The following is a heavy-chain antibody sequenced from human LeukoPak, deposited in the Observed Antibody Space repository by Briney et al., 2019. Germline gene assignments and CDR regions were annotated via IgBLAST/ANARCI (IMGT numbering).Heavy chain of an antibody. J-gene: IGHJ4*02. CDR3: ARDNSQLGPSLDY. CDR2: ISAYNGNT. CDR1: GYTFTSYG. V-gene: IGHV1-18*01. Sequence: ASLKVSCKASGYTFTSYGISWVRQAPGQGLEWVGWISAYNGNTKYAQKLQGRVTMATDTYTSKAYMELRSLRSDDTAVYYCARDNSQLGPSLDYWGQGTLVTVSS. D-gene: IGHD2-2*01.